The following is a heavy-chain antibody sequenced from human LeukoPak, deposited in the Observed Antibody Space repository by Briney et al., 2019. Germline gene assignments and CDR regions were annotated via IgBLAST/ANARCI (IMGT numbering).Heavy chain of an antibody. V-gene: IGHV4-61*02. Sequence: SETLSLTCTVSGGSISSGSYYGSWIRQPAGKGLEWIGRIDTSGSTNDNPSLKSRVTISVHASKNKFSLKLRSVPAADTALYYCARDKSFYDRRGYLFDYWGQGTLVTVSS. CDR3: ARDKSFYDRRGYLFDY. J-gene: IGHJ4*02. D-gene: IGHD3-22*01. CDR2: IDTSGST. CDR1: GGSISSGSYY.